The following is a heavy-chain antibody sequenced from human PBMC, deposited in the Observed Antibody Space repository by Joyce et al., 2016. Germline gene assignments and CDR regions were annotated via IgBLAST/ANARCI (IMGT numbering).Heavy chain of an antibody. CDR2: ISDIGGST. Sequence: EVQLLESGGGLVQPGGSLTLSCAASGFTFNNYGLTCVRQAPGKGLEWVSSISDIGGSTYYADSVRDQFTISRDNSKNTLFLQMTSLTAEDTAVYYCAKDRPYSTYYYFYYMDVWGKGTTVTVSS. V-gene: IGHV3-23*01. CDR3: AKDRPYSTYYYFYYMDV. J-gene: IGHJ6*03. CDR1: GFTFNNYG. D-gene: IGHD4-11*01.